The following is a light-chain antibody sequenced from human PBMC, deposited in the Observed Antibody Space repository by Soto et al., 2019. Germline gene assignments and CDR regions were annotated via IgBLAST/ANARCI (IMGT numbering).Light chain of an antibody. Sequence: DIVLTQSPGTLSLSPGERATLSCRASQSVSNDYLAWYQQKPGQAPRLLIYGASSRATGIPDRFSGSGSGTDFTLTISRLEPEDFAVFYCHQYGTSPFTFGQGTKLES. CDR2: GAS. CDR3: HQYGTSPFT. V-gene: IGKV3-20*01. J-gene: IGKJ2*01. CDR1: QSVSNDY.